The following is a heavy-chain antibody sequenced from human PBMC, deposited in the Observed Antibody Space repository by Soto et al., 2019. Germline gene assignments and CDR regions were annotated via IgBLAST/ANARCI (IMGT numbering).Heavy chain of an antibody. CDR3: ARDRDEYGGSGSYHDY. D-gene: IGHD3-10*01. J-gene: IGHJ4*02. CDR2: IIPIFGTA. Sequence: QVQLVQSGAEVKKPGSSVKVSCRASGGTFSSYAISWVRQAPGRGLEWMGGIIPIFGTANYAQKFQGRVTITADESTSTAYMELSSLRSEDTAVYYCARDRDEYGGSGSYHDYWGQGTLVTVSS. CDR1: GGTFSSYA. V-gene: IGHV1-69*01.